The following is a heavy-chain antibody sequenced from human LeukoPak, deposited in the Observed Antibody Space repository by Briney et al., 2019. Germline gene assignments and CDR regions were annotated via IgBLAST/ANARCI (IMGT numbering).Heavy chain of an antibody. J-gene: IGHJ4*02. CDR1: GYSFPDYW. Sequence: GESLKISCKGSGYSFPDYWIGWVRQMPGKGLEWMGIIYPGDSNTVYSPSFQGQVTISADKSVSTAYLRWSSLKASDTAMYYCARGIAAVGTDYFDYWGQGTLVTVSS. V-gene: IGHV5-51*01. D-gene: IGHD6-13*01. CDR3: ARGIAAVGTDYFDY. CDR2: IYPGDSNT.